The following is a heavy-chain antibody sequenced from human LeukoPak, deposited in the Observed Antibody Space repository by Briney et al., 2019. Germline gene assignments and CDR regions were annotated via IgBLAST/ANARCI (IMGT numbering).Heavy chain of an antibody. V-gene: IGHV3-30-3*01. CDR1: GFTFSSYA. J-gene: IGHJ4*02. CDR3: ATTHVVVTASFDY. Sequence: GGSLRLSCAASGFTFSSYAMHWVRQAPGKGLEWVAVISYDGSNKYYADSVKGRFTISRDNSKNTLYLQMNSLRAEDTAVYYCATTHVVVTASFDYWGQGTLVTVSS. CDR2: ISYDGSNK. D-gene: IGHD2-21*02.